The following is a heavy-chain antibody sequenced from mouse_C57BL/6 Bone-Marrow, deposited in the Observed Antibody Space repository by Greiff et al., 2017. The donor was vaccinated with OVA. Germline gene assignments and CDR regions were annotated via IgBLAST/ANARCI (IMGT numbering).Heavy chain of an antibody. CDR2: IDPSDSYT. J-gene: IGHJ1*03. V-gene: IGHV1-50*01. D-gene: IGHD2-3*01. CDR1: GYTFTSYW. CDR3: AREGAYDGYYWYFDV. Sequence: QVQLQQPGAELVKPGASVKPSCKASGYTFTSYWMQWVKQRPGQGLEWIGEIDPSDSYTNYNQKFKGKATLTVDTSSSTAYMQLSSLTSEDSAVYYCAREGAYDGYYWYFDVWGTGTTVTVSS.